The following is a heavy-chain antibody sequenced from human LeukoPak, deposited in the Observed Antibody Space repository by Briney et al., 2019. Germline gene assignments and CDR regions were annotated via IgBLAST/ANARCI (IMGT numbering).Heavy chain of an antibody. J-gene: IGHJ4*02. CDR2: VYYRRST. V-gene: IGHV4-39*02. CDR1: GGSIVSSNYY. CDR3: AREADTAIRY. D-gene: IGHD5-18*01. Sequence: KSSETLSLTCTVSGGSIVSSNYYWGWIRQPPGKGLEWIGNVYYRRSTYYNPSLKSRVTISVDASKNQVSLKLRSVTAADTAIYYCAREADTAIRYWGQGTLVTVSS.